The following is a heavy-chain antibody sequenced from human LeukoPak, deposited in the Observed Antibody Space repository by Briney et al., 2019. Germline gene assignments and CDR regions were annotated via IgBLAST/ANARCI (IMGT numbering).Heavy chain of an antibody. CDR1: GGSISSGGYY. D-gene: IGHD3-9*01. J-gene: IGHJ4*02. Sequence: KPSETLSLTCTVSGGSISSGGYYWSWIRQHPGKGLEWIGYIYYSGSTYYNPSLKSRVTISVDTSKNQFSLKLSSVTAADTAVYCCARSRSDLFWFDYWGQGTLVTVSS. CDR2: IYYSGST. CDR3: ARSRSDLFWFDY. V-gene: IGHV4-31*03.